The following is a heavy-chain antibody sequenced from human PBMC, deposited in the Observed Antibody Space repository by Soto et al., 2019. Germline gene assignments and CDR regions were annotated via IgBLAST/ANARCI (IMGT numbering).Heavy chain of an antibody. Sequence: EVQLVESGGGLVQPGRSLRLSCAASGFTFDDYAMHWVRQAPGKGLEWVSGISWNSGSIGYADSVKGRFTISRDNAKNSLYLQMNSLRAEDTALYYCAKDINVITFGGVIVAFDYWGRGTLVTVSS. D-gene: IGHD3-16*02. CDR3: AKDINVITFGGVIVAFDY. V-gene: IGHV3-9*01. J-gene: IGHJ4*02. CDR2: ISWNSGSI. CDR1: GFTFDDYA.